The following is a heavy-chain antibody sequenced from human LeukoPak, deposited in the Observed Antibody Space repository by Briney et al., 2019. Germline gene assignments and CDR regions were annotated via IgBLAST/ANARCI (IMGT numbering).Heavy chain of an antibody. V-gene: IGHV3-53*01. CDR1: GFTVSDSY. CDR2: IYSVGST. J-gene: IGHJ4*02. CDR3: ARRAGAYSHPYDY. Sequence: SGGSLRLSCAASGFTVSDSYMSWVRQAPGKGLEWVSVIYSVGSTYYAESVKGRFTISRDSSRNTVYFQMNSLTAEDTAIYYCARRAGAYSHPYDYWGQGTLVTVSS. D-gene: IGHD4/OR15-4a*01.